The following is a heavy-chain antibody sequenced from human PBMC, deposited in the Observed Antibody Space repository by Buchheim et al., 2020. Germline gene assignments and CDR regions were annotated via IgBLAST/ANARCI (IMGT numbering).Heavy chain of an antibody. CDR1: GYTFTGYY. CDR3: ARDYYGSGGDAFDI. Sequence: QVQLVQSGAEVKKPGASVKVSCKASGYTFTGYYMHWVRQAPGQGLEWMGWINPNRGGTKYAQKFEGWGTMTRDTSIGTAYMELSRLRSDDTAVYYCARDYYGSGGDAFDIWGQGT. J-gene: IGHJ3*02. D-gene: IGHD3-10*01. V-gene: IGHV1-2*04. CDR2: INPNRGGT.